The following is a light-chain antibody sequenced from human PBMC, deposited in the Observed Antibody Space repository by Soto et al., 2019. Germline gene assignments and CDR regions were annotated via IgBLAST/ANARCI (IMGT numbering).Light chain of an antibody. CDR2: RNN. CDR1: SSNIGSNT. V-gene: IGLV1-44*01. J-gene: IGLJ3*02. Sequence: QFVLTQPPSASGTPGQRVTISCSGSSSNIGSNTVNWYQQLPGTAPKLLIYRNNQRPSGVPDRFSGSKSGTSASLAISGLQSEDEADYYCTAWDGSLIGRVFGGGTKLTVL. CDR3: TAWDGSLIGRV.